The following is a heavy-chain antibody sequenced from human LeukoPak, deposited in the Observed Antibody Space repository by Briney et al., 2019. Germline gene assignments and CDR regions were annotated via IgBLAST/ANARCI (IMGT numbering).Heavy chain of an antibody. D-gene: IGHD3-10*01. CDR2: ISADNGNT. J-gene: IGHJ4*02. CDR1: GYTFTGYY. CDR3: ARDRRAYHYASGSYCPDY. Sequence: GASVKVSCKASGYTFTGYYMHWVRQAPGQGLEWMGWISADNGNTKYAQKVQDRVTMTTDTSTSTAYMELRSLRSGDTAVYYCARDRRAYHYASGSYCPDYWGQGTLVTVSS. V-gene: IGHV1-18*04.